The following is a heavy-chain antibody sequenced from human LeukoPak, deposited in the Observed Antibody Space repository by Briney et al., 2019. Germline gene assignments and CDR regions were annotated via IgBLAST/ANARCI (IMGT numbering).Heavy chain of an antibody. CDR2: INHSGST. J-gene: IGHJ6*02. CDR3: ARRTRGYSYGPYYYGMDV. V-gene: IGHV4-34*01. D-gene: IGHD5-18*01. CDR1: GGSFSGYY. Sequence: SETLSLTCAVYGGSFSGYYWSWIRQPPGKGLEWIGEINHSGSTNYNPSLKSRVTISLDTSKNQFSLRLSSVTAADTAVYYCARRTRGYSYGPYYYGMDVWGQGTTVTVSS.